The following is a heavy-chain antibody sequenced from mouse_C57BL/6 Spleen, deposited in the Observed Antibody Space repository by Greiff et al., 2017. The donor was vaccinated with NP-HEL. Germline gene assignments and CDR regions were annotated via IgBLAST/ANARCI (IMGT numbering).Heavy chain of an antibody. D-gene: IGHD1-1*01. Sequence: QVQLQQPGAELVRPGTSVKLSCKASGYTFTSYWMHWVKQRPGQGLEWIGVIDPSDSYTNYNQKFKGKATLTVDTSSSTAYMRLSSLTSEDSAVYYCARKITTVVATDWYFDVWGTGTTVTVSS. V-gene: IGHV1-59*01. CDR3: ARKITTVVATDWYFDV. J-gene: IGHJ1*03. CDR1: GYTFTSYW. CDR2: IDPSDSYT.